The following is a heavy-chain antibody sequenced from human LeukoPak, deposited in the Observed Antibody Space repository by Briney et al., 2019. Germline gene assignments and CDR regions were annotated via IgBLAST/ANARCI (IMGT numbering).Heavy chain of an antibody. V-gene: IGHV3-53*01. CDR1: GFTVSSNY. CDR3: ARGQRWLQFPLDY. D-gene: IGHD5-24*01. J-gene: IGHJ4*02. Sequence: PGGSLRLSCAASGFTVSSNYMSWVRQAPGKGLEWVSVIYSGGSTYYADSVKGRFTISRDNSKNTLYLQMNSLRAEDTAVYYCARGQRWLQFPLDYWGQGTLVTVCS. CDR2: IYSGGST.